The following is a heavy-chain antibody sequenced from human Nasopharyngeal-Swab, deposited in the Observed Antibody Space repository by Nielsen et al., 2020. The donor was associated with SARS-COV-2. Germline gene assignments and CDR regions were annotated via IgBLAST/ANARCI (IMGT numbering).Heavy chain of an antibody. J-gene: IGHJ6*02. Sequence: WIRQPPGKGLEWIGYIYYSGSTYYNPSLKSRVTVSVDTSKNQFSLKLSSVTAADTAEYYCARDAAGYCSSTSCYAGTGMDVWGQGTTVTVSS. D-gene: IGHD2-2*01. CDR2: IYYSGST. V-gene: IGHV4-30-4*01. CDR3: ARDAAGYCSSTSCYAGTGMDV.